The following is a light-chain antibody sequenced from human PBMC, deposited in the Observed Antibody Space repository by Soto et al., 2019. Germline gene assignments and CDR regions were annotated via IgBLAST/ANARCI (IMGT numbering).Light chain of an antibody. J-gene: IGKJ2*01. CDR2: AAS. CDR3: QQSYSTLYT. Sequence: DIQMTQSPSSLPASVGDRVTITCRASQSISSYLNWYQQKPGKAPKLLIYAASSLQSGVPSRFSGRGSGTEFTLTISSLQPEDFATYYCQQSYSTLYTFGQGTKLEIK. CDR1: QSISSY. V-gene: IGKV1-39*01.